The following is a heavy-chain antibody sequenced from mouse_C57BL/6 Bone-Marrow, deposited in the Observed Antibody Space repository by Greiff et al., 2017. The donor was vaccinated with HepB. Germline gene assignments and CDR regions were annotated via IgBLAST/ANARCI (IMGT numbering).Heavy chain of an antibody. CDR2: INDGGSYT. J-gene: IGHJ2*01. CDR3: AGVIYYEYDGDYFDY. CDR1: GFTFSSYS. Sequence: EVMLVESGGGLVKPGGSLKLSCAASGFTFSSYSMPWVRQTPEERLEWVATINDGGSYTYYPDNVKGRFTLSRDNSKNTQYLQMSHLKSEDTAMYYYAGVIYYEYDGDYFDYWGQGTALTVSS. V-gene: IGHV5-4*03. D-gene: IGHD2-4*01.